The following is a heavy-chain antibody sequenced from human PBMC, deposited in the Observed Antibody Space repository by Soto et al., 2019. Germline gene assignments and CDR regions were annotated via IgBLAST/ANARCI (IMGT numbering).Heavy chain of an antibody. CDR3: ARDRGGAGVIDY. J-gene: IGHJ4*02. CDR2: IYYSGST. Sequence: QVQLQESGPGLVKPSETLSLTCTVSGGSISSYYWSWIRQPPGKGLEWIGYIYYSGSTNYNPSLNSRVTISVDTSKNQFSLKLSSVTAADTAVYYCARDRGGAGVIDYWGQGTLVTVSS. D-gene: IGHD2-21*01. CDR1: GGSISSYY. V-gene: IGHV4-59*01.